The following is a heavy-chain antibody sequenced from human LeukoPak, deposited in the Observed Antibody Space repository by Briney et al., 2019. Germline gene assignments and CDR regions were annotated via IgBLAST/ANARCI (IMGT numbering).Heavy chain of an antibody. Sequence: SETLSLTCAVYGGSFSGYYWSWIRQPPGKGLEWIGEINHSGSTKYNPSLKSRVTISVDTSKNQFSLKLSSVTAADTAVYYYARFTETQQLATYFDYWGQGTLVTVSS. V-gene: IGHV4-34*01. D-gene: IGHD6-13*01. CDR1: GGSFSGYY. CDR3: ARFTETQQLATYFDY. J-gene: IGHJ4*02. CDR2: INHSGST.